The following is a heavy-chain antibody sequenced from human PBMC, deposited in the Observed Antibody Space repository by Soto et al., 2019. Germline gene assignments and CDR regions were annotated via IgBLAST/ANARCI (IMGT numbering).Heavy chain of an antibody. D-gene: IGHD3-10*01. CDR1: GFTFSSYW. Sequence: GGSLRLSCAASGFTFSSYWMSWVRQAPGKGLEWVANIKQDGSEKYYVDSVKGRFTISRDNAKNSLYLQMNSLRAEDTAVYYCARDEARPRSYYNSYYFDYWGQGTLVTVSS. CDR2: IKQDGSEK. V-gene: IGHV3-7*01. CDR3: ARDEARPRSYYNSYYFDY. J-gene: IGHJ4*02.